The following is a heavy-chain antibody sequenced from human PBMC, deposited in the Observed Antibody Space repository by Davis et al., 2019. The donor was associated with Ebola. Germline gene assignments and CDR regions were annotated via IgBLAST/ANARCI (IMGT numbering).Heavy chain of an antibody. CDR2: ISAYNGNT. Sequence: ASVKVSCKASGYTFTSYGISWVRQAPGQGLEWMGWISAYNGNTNYAQKLQGRVTMTTDTSTSTAYMELRSLRSEDTAVYYCARAGSGSYDNWFDPWGQGTLVTVSS. V-gene: IGHV1-18*01. D-gene: IGHD3-10*01. CDR1: GYTFTSYG. CDR3: ARAGSGSYDNWFDP. J-gene: IGHJ5*02.